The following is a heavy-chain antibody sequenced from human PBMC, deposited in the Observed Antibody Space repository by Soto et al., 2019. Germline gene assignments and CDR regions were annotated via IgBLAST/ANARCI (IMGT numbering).Heavy chain of an antibody. Sequence: SETLSLTCTVSGGSISSGGYYWSLIRQHPGKGLEWIGYIYYSGSTYYNPSLKSRVTISVDTSKNQFSLKLSSVTAADTAVYYCAREIDYGDPTKDYWGQGTLVTVSS. CDR2: IYYSGST. D-gene: IGHD4-17*01. CDR3: AREIDYGDPTKDY. V-gene: IGHV4-31*03. CDR1: GGSISSGGYY. J-gene: IGHJ4*02.